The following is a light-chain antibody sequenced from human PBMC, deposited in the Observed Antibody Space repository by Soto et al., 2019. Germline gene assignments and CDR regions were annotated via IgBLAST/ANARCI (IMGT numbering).Light chain of an antibody. V-gene: IGKV3-15*01. J-gene: IGKJ1*01. CDR2: GAS. CDR1: QNINSN. CDR3: QQYDNWPPWT. Sequence: EIVMTQSPATLSVSPGERATLSCRASQNINSNLAWYQQKPGQVPRILIYGASTRATGIPARFSGSGSVTEFTLTITTLQSEDFAVYHCQQYDNWPPWTFGQGTKVEIK.